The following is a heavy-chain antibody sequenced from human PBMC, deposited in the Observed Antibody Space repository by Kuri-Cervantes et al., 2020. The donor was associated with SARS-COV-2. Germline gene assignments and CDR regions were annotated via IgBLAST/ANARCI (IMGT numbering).Heavy chain of an antibody. V-gene: IGHV4-59*01. D-gene: IGHD1-26*01. Sequence: SETLSLTCTVSGGSISSYYWSWIRQPPGKGLEWIGYIYYSGSTNYNPSLKSRVTISVDTSKNQFSLKLSSVTAADTAVYYCARNQVGGYYYYYMDVWGKGTTVTDSS. CDR2: IYYSGST. CDR3: ARNQVGGYYYYYMDV. CDR1: GGSISSYY. J-gene: IGHJ6*03.